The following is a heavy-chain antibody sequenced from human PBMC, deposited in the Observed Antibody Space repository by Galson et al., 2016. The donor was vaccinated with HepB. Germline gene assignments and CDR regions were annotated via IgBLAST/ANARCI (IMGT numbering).Heavy chain of an antibody. J-gene: IGHJ4*02. CDR1: GDSVSSNSAA. V-gene: IGHV6-1*01. Sequence: CAISGDSVSSNSAAWNWIRQSPSRGLEWLGRTYYRSRWYNDYAVSVKSRITINPDTSKNQFSLQLNSVTPEDTAVYYCARDLGGAYGTGRSFDCWGQGTLVTVSS. D-gene: IGHD2-8*02. CDR2: TYYRSRWYN. CDR3: ARDLGGAYGTGRSFDC.